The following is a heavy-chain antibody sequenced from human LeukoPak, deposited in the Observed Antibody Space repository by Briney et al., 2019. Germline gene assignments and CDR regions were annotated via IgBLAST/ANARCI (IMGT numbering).Heavy chain of an antibody. CDR2: ISACNGNT. CDR1: GYTFTSYG. V-gene: IGHV1-18*01. Sequence: ASVKVSCKASGYTFTSYGISWVRQAPGQGLEWMGWISACNGNTNHAQKLQGRVTMTTDTSTSTAYMELRSLRSDDTAVYYCARVGWYSSSWYLGYWGQGTLVTVSS. CDR3: ARVGWYSSSWYLGY. J-gene: IGHJ4*02. D-gene: IGHD6-13*01.